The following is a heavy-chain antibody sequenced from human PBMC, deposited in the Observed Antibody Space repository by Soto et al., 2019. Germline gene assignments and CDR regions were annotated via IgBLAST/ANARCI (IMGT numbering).Heavy chain of an antibody. Sequence: SETLSLTCIVSGGSIIRYYWSWIRQPPGKGLEWIGYVYYSGTTYHNPSLKSRVTMSVDTSNNQFSLKVSSVTAADTAVYYCARAGYSYNTGYYFDYWGQGTLVTVSS. D-gene: IGHD5-18*01. CDR2: VYYSGTT. V-gene: IGHV4-59*01. J-gene: IGHJ4*02. CDR1: GGSIIRYY. CDR3: ARAGYSYNTGYYFDY.